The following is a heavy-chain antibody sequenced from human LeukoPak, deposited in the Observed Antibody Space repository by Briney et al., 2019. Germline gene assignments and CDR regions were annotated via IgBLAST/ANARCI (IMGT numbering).Heavy chain of an antibody. CDR2: ISSSGSTI. Sequence: PGGSLRLSCAASGFTFSSYEMNWVRQAPGKGLEWVSYISSSGSTIYYADSVKGRFTISRDNSKNTLYLQMNSLRAEDTAVYYCAKAYSGYIDYWGQGTLVTVSS. D-gene: IGHD4-11*01. CDR1: GFTFSSYE. V-gene: IGHV3-48*03. J-gene: IGHJ4*02. CDR3: AKAYSGYIDY.